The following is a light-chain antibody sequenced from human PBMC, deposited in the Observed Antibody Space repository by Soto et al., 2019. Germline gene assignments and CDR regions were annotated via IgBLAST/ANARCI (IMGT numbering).Light chain of an antibody. V-gene: IGKV3-15*01. CDR3: QQYNNWPLT. CDR2: DAS. Sequence: EKVMTQSPATLSVSPGERATLSCRASQSVSSNLAWYQQKPGQAPRLLIYDASTRATGIPARFSGSGSGTEFTLTISSLQSEDFAVYYCQQYNNWPLTFGGGTNLDIK. CDR1: QSVSSN. J-gene: IGKJ4*01.